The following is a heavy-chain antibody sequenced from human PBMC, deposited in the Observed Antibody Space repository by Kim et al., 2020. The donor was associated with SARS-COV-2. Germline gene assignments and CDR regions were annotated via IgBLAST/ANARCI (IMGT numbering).Heavy chain of an antibody. Sequence: KGRVTISRDNSKNTLYLQMSSLRAEDTAVYYCVKGRGIIRITMIVVPFDYWGQGTLVTVSS. CDR3: VKGRGIIRITMIVVPFDY. J-gene: IGHJ4*02. D-gene: IGHD3-22*01. V-gene: IGHV3-64D*06.